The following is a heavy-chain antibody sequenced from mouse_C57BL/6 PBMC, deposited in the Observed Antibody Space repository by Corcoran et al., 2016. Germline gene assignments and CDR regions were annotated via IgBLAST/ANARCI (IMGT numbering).Heavy chain of an antibody. CDR1: GFSLSTSGMG. V-gene: IGHV8-12*01. CDR2: IYWDDDK. Sequence: QVTLKESGPGILQSSQTLSLTCSFSGFSLSTSGMGVSWIRQPSGKGLEWLAHIYWDDDKRYNPSLKSRLTISKDTSRNQVFLKITSVDTADTATYYCARRAITTAIDWYFDVWGTGTTVTVSS. CDR3: ARRAITTAIDWYFDV. J-gene: IGHJ1*03. D-gene: IGHD1-1*01.